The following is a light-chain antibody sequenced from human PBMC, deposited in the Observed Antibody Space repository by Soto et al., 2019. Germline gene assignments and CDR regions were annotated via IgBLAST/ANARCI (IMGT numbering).Light chain of an antibody. J-gene: IGLJ2*01. CDR3: RSYTSSSTLL. CDR2: EVS. Sequence: QSALTQPASVSGSPGQSITISCTGTTSAYVSWYQQHPGKAPKLMIYEVSNRPSGVSSRFSGSKSGYTASLTISGLQTEDEADYNCRSYTSSSTLLFGGGTKLTVL. V-gene: IGLV2-14*01. CDR1: TSAY.